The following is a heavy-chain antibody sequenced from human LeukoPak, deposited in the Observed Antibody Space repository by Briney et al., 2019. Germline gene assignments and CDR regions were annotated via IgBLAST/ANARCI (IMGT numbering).Heavy chain of an antibody. V-gene: IGHV3-33*01. Sequence: GGSLRLSCAASGFTFSSYGMHWVRQAPGKGLGWVAVIWYDGSNKYYADSVKGRFTISRDNSKNTLYLQMNSLRAEDTAVYYCARGYIAAAGYFDYWGQGTLVTVSS. CDR2: IWYDGSNK. CDR3: ARGYIAAAGYFDY. J-gene: IGHJ4*02. CDR1: GFTFSSYG. D-gene: IGHD6-13*01.